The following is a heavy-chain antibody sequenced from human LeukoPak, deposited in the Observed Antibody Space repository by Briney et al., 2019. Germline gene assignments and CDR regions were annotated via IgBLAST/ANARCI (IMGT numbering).Heavy chain of an antibody. D-gene: IGHD2-15*01. CDR3: ARARSGLDY. CDR2: IYYSGST. Sequence: SETLSLTCTVSAGSISSTSYYWGWIRQPPGTGLEWIGSIYYSGSTYYNPSLKSRVTISEDTSKNQFSLKLSSVTAADTAVYYCARARSGLDYWGQGTLVTVSS. CDR1: AGSISSTSYY. J-gene: IGHJ4*02. V-gene: IGHV4-39*01.